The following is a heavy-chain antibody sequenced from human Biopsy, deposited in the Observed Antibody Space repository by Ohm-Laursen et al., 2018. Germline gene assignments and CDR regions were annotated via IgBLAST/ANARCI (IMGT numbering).Heavy chain of an antibody. CDR3: LRGVDYYDPYHYYALDV. Sequence: SQTLSLTCSVSGGSTNDYFWSWIRQPAGETLEWIGRIYSSGGSSYNPSLKSRISMSMDTSNNQLFLTLTYVTAADTAVYYCLRGVDYYDPYHYYALDVWGQGTTVTVSS. CDR1: GGSTNDYF. CDR2: IYSSGGS. J-gene: IGHJ6*02. V-gene: IGHV4-4*07. D-gene: IGHD3-22*01.